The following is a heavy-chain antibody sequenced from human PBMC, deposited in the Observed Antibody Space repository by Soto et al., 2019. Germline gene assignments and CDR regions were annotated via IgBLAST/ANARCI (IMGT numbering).Heavy chain of an antibody. CDR3: ARGGSDKYDFWSGFYYYGMDV. V-gene: IGHV3-74*01. CDR1: GFTFSSYW. D-gene: IGHD3-3*01. Sequence: AGGSLRLSCAASGFTFSSYWMHWVRQAPGKGLVWVSRINSDGSSTSYADSVKGRFTISRDNAKNTLYLQMNSLRAEDTAVYYCARGGSDKYDFWSGFYYYGMDVWGQGTTVTVSS. CDR2: INSDGSST. J-gene: IGHJ6*02.